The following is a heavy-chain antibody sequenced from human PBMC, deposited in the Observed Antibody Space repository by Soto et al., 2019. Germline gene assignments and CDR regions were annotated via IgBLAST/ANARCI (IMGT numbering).Heavy chain of an antibody. D-gene: IGHD2-8*02. CDR2: IAYDGSNR. CDR1: GFTFNTYG. V-gene: IGHV3-30*18. CDR3: AKDGGTGKYYDY. Sequence: QVQLVESGGGVVQPGRSLRLSCAASGFTFNTYGMHWVRQAPGKGLGWVSVIAYDGSNRYYADSVKGRFTISRDNSKNTLYLQMNSLRPEDTAVYYCAKDGGTGKYYDYWGKGTLVTVSS. J-gene: IGHJ4*02.